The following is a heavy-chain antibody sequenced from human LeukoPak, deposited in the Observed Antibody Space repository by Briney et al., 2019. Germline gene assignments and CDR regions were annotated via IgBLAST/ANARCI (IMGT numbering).Heavy chain of an antibody. CDR2: INHSGST. J-gene: IGHJ4*02. CDR3: ARGRLAGTHSVGY. V-gene: IGHV4-34*01. Sequence: SETLSLTCAVYGGSFSGYYWSWIRQPPGKGLEWIGEINHSGSTNYNPSLKSRVTISVDTSKNQFPLKLSSVTAADTAVYYCARGRLAGTHSVGYWGQGTLVTVSS. CDR1: GGSFSGYY. D-gene: IGHD1-26*01.